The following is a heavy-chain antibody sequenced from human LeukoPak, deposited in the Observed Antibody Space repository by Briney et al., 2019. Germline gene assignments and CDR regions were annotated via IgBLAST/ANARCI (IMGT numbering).Heavy chain of an antibody. V-gene: IGHV1-46*01. D-gene: IGHD1-26*01. CDR1: GYTFTIYY. CDR2: ISPSGSSA. CDR3: ARGDSRSPRNAFDI. J-gene: IGHJ3*02. Sequence: ASVKVSCKASGYTFTIYYMHWVRQAPGQGLEWMGIISPSGSSATYAQNFQGSVTMTRDKATSTVYMELTNLRSEDTAVYYCARGDSRSPRNAFDIWGQGTMVAVSS.